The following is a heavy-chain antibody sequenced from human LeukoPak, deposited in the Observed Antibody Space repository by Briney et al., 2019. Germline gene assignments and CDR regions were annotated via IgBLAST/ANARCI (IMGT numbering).Heavy chain of an antibody. CDR3: AKDNYDASGYYFDL. V-gene: IGHV3-23*01. D-gene: IGHD4-11*01. Sequence: GGSVRLSCAASEFSFFSYAVSWVRQAPGKGLEWVSTLSGSDDITHYADSVKGRFTISRDNSKNTLFLQMSSLRVEDTAVYYCAKDNYDASGYYFDLWGRGTLVTVSS. J-gene: IGHJ2*01. CDR1: EFSFFSYA. CDR2: LSGSDDIT.